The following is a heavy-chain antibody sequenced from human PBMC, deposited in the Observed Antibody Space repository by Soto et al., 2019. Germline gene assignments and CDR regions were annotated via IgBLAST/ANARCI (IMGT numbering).Heavy chain of an antibody. CDR2: INHNSGGT. D-gene: IGHD3-22*01. J-gene: IGHJ4*02. V-gene: IGHV1-2*02. Sequence: ASVKVSCKASGYTFTGYYMHWVRQAPGQGLEWMGWINHNSGGTNYAQKFQGRVTMTRDTSISTAYMELSRLRSDDTAVYYCAREGNYYDSSGYYPAYFDYWGQGTLVTVSS. CDR3: AREGNYYDSSGYYPAYFDY. CDR1: GYTFTGYY.